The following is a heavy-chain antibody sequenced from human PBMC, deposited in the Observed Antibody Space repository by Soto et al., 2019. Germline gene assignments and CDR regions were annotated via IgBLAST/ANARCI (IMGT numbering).Heavy chain of an antibody. CDR1: GGSFSGYY. D-gene: IGHD3-3*01. J-gene: IGHJ5*02. CDR3: ARGHGFWSGYYMSSWFDP. CDR2: INHSGST. V-gene: IGHV4-34*01. Sequence: QVQLQQWGAGLLKPSETLSLTCAVYGGSFSGYYWSWIRQPPGKGLEWIGEINHSGSTNYNPSLKSRVTISVDTSKNQFSLKLSSVTAADTAVYYCARGHGFWSGYYMSSWFDPWGQGTLVTVSS.